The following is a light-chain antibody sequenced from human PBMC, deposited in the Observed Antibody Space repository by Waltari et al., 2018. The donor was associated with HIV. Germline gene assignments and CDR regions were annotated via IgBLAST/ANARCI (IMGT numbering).Light chain of an antibody. CDR3: TSYTSSDTWV. J-gene: IGLJ3*02. CDR1: SSDIGGYNY. CDR2: DVN. Sequence: QSALTQPASVSGSPGQSITISCTGTSSDIGGYNYVSWYQQHPGKAPKLVIYDVNKRTAGISNRFSGSKSGNTASLTISGLQAEDDSDYYCTSYTSSDTWVFGGGTKLTVL. V-gene: IGLV2-14*03.